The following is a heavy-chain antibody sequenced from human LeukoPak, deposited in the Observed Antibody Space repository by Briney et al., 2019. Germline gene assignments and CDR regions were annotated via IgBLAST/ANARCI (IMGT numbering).Heavy chain of an antibody. J-gene: IGHJ2*01. CDR1: GGSISSYY. CDR3: ARVPATVTGWYFDL. V-gene: IGHV4-4*07. CDR2: IYTSGST. Sequence: PSETLSLTCTVSGGSISSYYWSWIRQPAGKGLEWIGRIYTSGSTNYNPSLKSRVTMSVDTSKNQFSLKLSSVTAADAAVYYWARVPATVTGWYFDLWGRGTLVTVSS. D-gene: IGHD4-11*01.